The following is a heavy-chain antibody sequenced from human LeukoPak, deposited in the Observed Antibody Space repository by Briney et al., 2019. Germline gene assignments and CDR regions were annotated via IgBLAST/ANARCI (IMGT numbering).Heavy chain of an antibody. V-gene: IGHV4-34*01. CDR3: AREFLVVPAAMPAQSYYYYGMDV. D-gene: IGHD2-2*01. Sequence: SETLSLTCTVSGGSINGYYWSWIRQPPGKGLEWIGEINHSGSTNYNPSLKSRVTISVDTSKNQFSLKLSSVTAADTAVYYCAREFLVVPAAMPAQSYYYYGMDVWGKGTTVTVSS. J-gene: IGHJ6*04. CDR2: INHSGST. CDR1: GGSINGYY.